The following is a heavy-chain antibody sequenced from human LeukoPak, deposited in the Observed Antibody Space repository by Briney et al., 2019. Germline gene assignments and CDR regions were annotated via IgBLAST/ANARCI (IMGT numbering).Heavy chain of an antibody. J-gene: IGHJ4*02. D-gene: IGHD5-12*01. V-gene: IGHV4-34*01. CDR2: INHSGST. CDR1: GGSFSGYY. Sequence: SETLSLTCAVYGGSFSGYYWSWIRQPPGKGLEWIGEINHSGSTNYNPSLKSRVTISVDTSKNQFSLKLSSVTAADTAVYYCARSPPLYSGYDIDFDYWGQGTLVTVSS. CDR3: ARSPPLYSGYDIDFDY.